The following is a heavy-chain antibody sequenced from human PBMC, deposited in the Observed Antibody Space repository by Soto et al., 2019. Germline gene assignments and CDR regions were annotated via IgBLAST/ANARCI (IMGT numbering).Heavy chain of an antibody. Sequence: GASVKVSCKASGYTFTSYGISWVRQAPGQGLEWMGWISAYNGNTNYAQKLQGRVTMTTDTSTSTAYMELRSLRSDDTAVYYCARGHRHITYYYYGMDVWGQGTTVTVSS. V-gene: IGHV1-18*01. CDR3: ARGHRHITYYYYGMDV. CDR2: ISAYNGNT. J-gene: IGHJ6*02. CDR1: GYTFTSYG.